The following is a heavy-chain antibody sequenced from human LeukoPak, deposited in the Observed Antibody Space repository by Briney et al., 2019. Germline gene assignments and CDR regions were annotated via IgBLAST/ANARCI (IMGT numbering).Heavy chain of an antibody. CDR2: ISYDGSNK. J-gene: IGHJ4*02. D-gene: IGHD1-7*01. Sequence: QPGRSLRFSCAASGFTFSSYAMHWVRQAPGKGLEWVAVISYDGSNKYYADSVKGRFTISRDNSKNTLYLQMNSLRAEDTAVYYCAREHGDRRNWNYVFAWPDYWGQGTQVTVSS. V-gene: IGHV3-30*04. CDR3: AREHGDRRNWNYVFAWPDY. CDR1: GFTFSSYA.